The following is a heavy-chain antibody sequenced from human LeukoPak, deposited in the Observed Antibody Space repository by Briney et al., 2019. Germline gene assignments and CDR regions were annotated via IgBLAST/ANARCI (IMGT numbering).Heavy chain of an antibody. V-gene: IGHV4-34*01. CDR2: INHSGST. J-gene: IGHJ4*02. Sequence: SETLSLTCAVYGGSFSGYYWSWIRQPPGKGLEWIGEINHSGSTNYNPSLKSRVTISVDTSKNQFSLKLSSVTATDTAVYYCARGIKILDGDGSSWHIYDYWGQGTLVTVSS. CDR1: GGSFSGYY. D-gene: IGHD6-13*01. CDR3: ARGIKILDGDGSSWHIYDY.